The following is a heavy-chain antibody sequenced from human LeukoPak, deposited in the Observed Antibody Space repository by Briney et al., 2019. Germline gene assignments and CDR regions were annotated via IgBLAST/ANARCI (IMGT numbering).Heavy chain of an antibody. CDR2: FDPEDGET. J-gene: IGHJ4*02. D-gene: IGHD3-10*01. V-gene: IGHV1-24*01. CDR3: ATAVGVRGVLYLDY. Sequence: ASVKVSCEVSGYTLTELSMHWVRQAPGKGLEWMGGFDPEDGETIYAQKFQGRVTMTEDTSTDTAYMELSSLRSEDTAVYYCATAVGVRGVLYLDYWGQGTLVTVSS. CDR1: GYTLTELS.